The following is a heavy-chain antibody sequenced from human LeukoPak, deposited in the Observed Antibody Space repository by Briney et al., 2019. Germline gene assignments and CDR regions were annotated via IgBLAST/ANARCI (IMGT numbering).Heavy chain of an antibody. J-gene: IGHJ4*02. Sequence: ASVKLCCKASGGTFSIYAISWVRQAHGQGLELMGGIIPIFGTANYAQTFQGRVTITPDESTSTAYMELSSLRSADTAAYYCASDHIAARDYFDYWGQGTLVTVSS. CDR3: ASDHIAARDYFDY. CDR2: IIPIFGTA. D-gene: IGHD6-6*01. V-gene: IGHV1-69*13. CDR1: GGTFSIYA.